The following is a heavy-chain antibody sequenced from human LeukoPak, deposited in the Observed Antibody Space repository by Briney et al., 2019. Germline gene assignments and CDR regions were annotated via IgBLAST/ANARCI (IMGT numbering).Heavy chain of an antibody. CDR3: ARGHQGWDTAMVGTIDY. V-gene: IGHV1-2*02. Sequence: ASVKVSCKASGYTFTGSYMHWVRQAPGQGLAWMGWINPNSGGTNYAQKFQGRVTMTRDTSISTAYMELSRLRSDDTAVYYCARGHQGWDTAMVGTIDYWGQGTLVTVSS. D-gene: IGHD5-18*01. CDR2: INPNSGGT. CDR1: GYTFTGSY. J-gene: IGHJ4*02.